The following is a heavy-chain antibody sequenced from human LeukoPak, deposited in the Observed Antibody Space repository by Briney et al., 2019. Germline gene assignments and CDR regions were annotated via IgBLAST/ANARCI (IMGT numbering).Heavy chain of an antibody. CDR2: IYDRGST. CDR1: GGSSSSYY. J-gene: IGHJ4*02. V-gene: IGHV4-59*01. CDR3: ARGRTFDN. Sequence: SETLSLNCTVSGGSSSSYYWSWTRKPPGKGLEWIGNIYDRGSTKYNPSLKSRVTISVDTSKNQFSLRLSSVTAADTAVYYCARGRTFDNWGQGTLVTVSS.